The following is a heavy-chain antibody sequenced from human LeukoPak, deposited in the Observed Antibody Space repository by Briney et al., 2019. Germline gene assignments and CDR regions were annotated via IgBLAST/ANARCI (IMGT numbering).Heavy chain of an antibody. Sequence: GRSLRLSCAASGFTFSSYGMHWVRQAPGKGLEWVAVIWSDGSSKHYADSVKGRFTISRDDSKNTLYLQMNSLRAEDTALYYCARGQPPSYYDMDVWGQGTTVTVSS. V-gene: IGHV3-33*01. CDR2: IWSDGSSK. J-gene: IGHJ6*02. CDR3: ARGQPPSYYDMDV. CDR1: GFTFSSYG. D-gene: IGHD6-13*01.